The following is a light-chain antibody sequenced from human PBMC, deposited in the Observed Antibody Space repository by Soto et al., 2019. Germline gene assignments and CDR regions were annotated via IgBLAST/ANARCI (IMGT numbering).Light chain of an antibody. CDR1: QSLLHITGETF. CDR3: MQSTQLPPT. J-gene: IGKJ5*01. V-gene: IGKV2D-29*02. Sequence: DVVMTQSPLSLSVTPGQPASISCKSSQSLLHITGETFLFWYLQKPGQSPQLLIYEVSTRVSGVPDRFSGSGSGSDFTLEISLVETDDVGIYYCMQSTQLPPTFGQGTLLGIE. CDR2: EVS.